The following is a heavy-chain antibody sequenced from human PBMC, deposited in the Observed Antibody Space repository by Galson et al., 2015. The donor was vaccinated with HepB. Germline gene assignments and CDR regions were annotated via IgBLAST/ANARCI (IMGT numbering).Heavy chain of an antibody. D-gene: IGHD3-22*01. CDR1: GFTFSSYG. CDR2: IWYDGSNK. Sequence: SLRLSCAASGFTFSSYGMHWVRQAPGKGLEWVAVIWYDGSNKYYADSVKGRFTISRDNSKNTLYLQMNSLRAEDTAVYYCARDSGYYDSSGYPDYWGQGTLVTVSS. J-gene: IGHJ4*02. V-gene: IGHV3-33*01. CDR3: ARDSGYYDSSGYPDY.